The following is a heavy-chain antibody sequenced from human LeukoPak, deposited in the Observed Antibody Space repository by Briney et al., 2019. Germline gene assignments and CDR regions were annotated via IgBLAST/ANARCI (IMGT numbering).Heavy chain of an antibody. V-gene: IGHV1-8*03. CDR2: MNPNSGNT. CDR1: GYTFTSYD. Sequence: GASVKVSCKASGYTFTSYDINWVRQATGQGLEWMGWMNPNSGNTGYAQKFQGRVTTTRNTSISTAYMELSSLRSDDTAVYYCARGPLRGVILGYYMDVWGKGTTVTVSS. CDR3: ARGPLRGVILGYYMDV. J-gene: IGHJ6*03. D-gene: IGHD3-10*01.